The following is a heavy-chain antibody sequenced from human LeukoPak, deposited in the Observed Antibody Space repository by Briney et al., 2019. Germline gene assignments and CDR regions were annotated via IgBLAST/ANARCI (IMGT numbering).Heavy chain of an antibody. Sequence: PGGSLRLSCAASGFTFSSYWMHWVRQAPGKGLVWVSRIKSDGSTNYADSVKGRFTISRDNAKNTLSLLMNSLRAEDTGVYYCARAPSEIGGYYPEYFRHWGQGTLVNVS. CDR2: IKSDGST. D-gene: IGHD3-22*01. V-gene: IGHV3-74*01. J-gene: IGHJ1*01. CDR1: GFTFSSYW. CDR3: ARAPSEIGGYYPEYFRH.